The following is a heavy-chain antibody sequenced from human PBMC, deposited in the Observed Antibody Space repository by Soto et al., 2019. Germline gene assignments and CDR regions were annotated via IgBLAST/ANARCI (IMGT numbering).Heavy chain of an antibody. Sequence: QVQLVESGGGVVQPGRSLRLSCAASGFTFSSYGMHWVRQAPGKGLEWVAVIWYDGSNKYYADSVKGRFTISRDNSKNTLYLQMNSLRAEDTAVYYCERDCGGECSMDVWGQGTTVTVSS. CDR2: IWYDGSNK. V-gene: IGHV3-33*01. CDR1: GFTFSSYG. J-gene: IGHJ6*02. D-gene: IGHD2-21*01. CDR3: ERDCGGECSMDV.